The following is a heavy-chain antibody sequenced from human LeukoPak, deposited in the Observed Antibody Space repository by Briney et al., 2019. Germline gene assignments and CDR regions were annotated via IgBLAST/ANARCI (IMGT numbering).Heavy chain of an antibody. CDR2: IYHSGST. CDR3: ATPPGGVWNWFDP. J-gene: IGHJ5*02. CDR1: GGSISSDNW. Sequence: SETLSLTCAVSGGSISSDNWWSWVRQAPGMGLEWIGEIYHSGSTHYNPSLKSRVTISVDTSKNQFSLNLSSVTAADTAVYYCATPPGGVWNWFDPRGQGTLVTVSS. V-gene: IGHV4-4*02. D-gene: IGHD3-16*01.